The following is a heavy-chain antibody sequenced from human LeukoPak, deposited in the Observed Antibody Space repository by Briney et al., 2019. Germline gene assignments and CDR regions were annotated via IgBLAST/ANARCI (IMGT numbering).Heavy chain of an antibody. V-gene: IGHV1-2*02. CDR1: GYXFTGYY. J-gene: IGHJ4*02. CDR2: INPNSGGT. CDR3: ARAKVEMATIPHY. D-gene: IGHD5-24*01. Sequence: ASVKVSCKASGYXFTGYYMHWVRQAPGQGLEWMGWINPNSGGTNYAQKFQGRVTMTRDTSISTAYMELSRLRSDDTAVYYCARAKVEMATIPHYWGQGTLVTVSS.